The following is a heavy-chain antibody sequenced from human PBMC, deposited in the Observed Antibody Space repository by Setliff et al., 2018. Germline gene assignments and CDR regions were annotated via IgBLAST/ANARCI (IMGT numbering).Heavy chain of an antibody. CDR2: IIPLFETT. V-gene: IGHV1-69*06. D-gene: IGHD6-6*01. J-gene: IGHJ6*03. CDR1: GYTFTGYY. CDR3: ALEYSNSSPTVYYYMDV. Sequence: SVKVSCKASGYTFTGYYMHWVRQAHGQGLEWMGRIIPLFETTNYVEKFQGRVTITADKSTSTAYMELSRLTSEDTAVCYCALEYSNSSPTVYYYMDVWCKGTTFTVSS.